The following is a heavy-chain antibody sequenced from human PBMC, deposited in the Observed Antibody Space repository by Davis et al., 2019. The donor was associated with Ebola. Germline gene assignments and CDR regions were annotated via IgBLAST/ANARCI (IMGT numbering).Heavy chain of an antibody. J-gene: IGHJ3*02. V-gene: IGHV3-30*03. CDR2: ISYDGSNK. CDR3: VRATDYCIGGYCSAHKYAFDI. CDR1: GFTLSSYS. D-gene: IGHD2-15*01. Sequence: PGGSLRLSCVASGFTLSSYSMNWVRQAPGKGLEWVAVISYDGSNKYYADSVKGRSTISRDNSKNILYLQMNSLRADDTAVYYCVRATDYCIGGYCSAHKYAFDIWGQGTMVTVSS.